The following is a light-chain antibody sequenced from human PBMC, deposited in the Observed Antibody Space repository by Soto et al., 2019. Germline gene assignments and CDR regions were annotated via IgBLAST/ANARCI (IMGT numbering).Light chain of an antibody. CDR1: QSVSSN. CDR2: GAS. CDR3: QQYNNWLWT. J-gene: IGKJ1*01. Sequence: EIVMTQSPATLSVSPGERATLSCRASQSVSSNLAWYQQKPGQAPRLLIYGASTRATGIPARFSGSGSGTEFTLTISSLQSEEFAVYYCQQYNNWLWTVGQGTKVEIK. V-gene: IGKV3-15*01.